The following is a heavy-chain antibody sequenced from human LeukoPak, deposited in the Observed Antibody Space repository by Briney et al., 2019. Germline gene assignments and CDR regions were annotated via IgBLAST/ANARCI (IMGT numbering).Heavy chain of an antibody. D-gene: IGHD3-22*01. CDR2: ISSSSSTI. Sequence: GGSLRLSCAASGFTFSSYWMSWVRQAPGKGLEWVSYISSSSSTIYYADSVKGRFTISRDNSKNTLYLQTNSLRAEDTAVYYCAREGSYDGSTMWYFDYWGQGTLVTVSS. CDR3: AREGSYDGSTMWYFDY. CDR1: GFTFSSYW. J-gene: IGHJ4*02. V-gene: IGHV3-48*01.